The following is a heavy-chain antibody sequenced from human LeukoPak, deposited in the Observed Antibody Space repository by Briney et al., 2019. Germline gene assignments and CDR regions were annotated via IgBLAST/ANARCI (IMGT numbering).Heavy chain of an antibody. CDR3: ARGKDTSACRALDS. V-gene: IGHV1-69*05. Sequence: GASVKVSCKASGDTFSSSAISWVRQAPGQGLEWMGGIIPIFGTTDYAQKFRGRITITTDESTSTAYMEISSLRSEDSAVYYCARGKDTSACRALDSWGQGTLVTVSS. D-gene: IGHD3-22*01. CDR2: IIPIFGTT. CDR1: GDTFSSSA. J-gene: IGHJ4*02.